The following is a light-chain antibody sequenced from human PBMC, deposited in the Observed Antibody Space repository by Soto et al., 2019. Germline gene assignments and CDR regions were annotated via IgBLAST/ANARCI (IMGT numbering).Light chain of an antibody. CDR3: QQYNSYST. V-gene: IGKV1-5*03. J-gene: IGKJ1*01. CDR1: QSISSW. CDR2: RAS. Sequence: DIQMTQSPSTLFASVGDRVTITCRASQSISSWLAWYQQKPGKAPILLIYRASSLERGVPSRFSGSGSGTEFTLTISSLQPDDFATYYCQQYNSYSTFGQGTKVEIK.